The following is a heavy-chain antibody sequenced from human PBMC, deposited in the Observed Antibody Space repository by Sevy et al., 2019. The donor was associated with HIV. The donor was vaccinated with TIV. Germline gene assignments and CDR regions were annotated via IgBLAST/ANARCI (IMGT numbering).Heavy chain of an antibody. CDR1: GLNVSDYF. CDR2: ISSSGTII. CDR3: ARDLASGSFFSPYFDY. J-gene: IGHJ4*02. V-gene: IGHV3-11*01. D-gene: IGHD3-10*01. Sequence: GGSLRLSCAASGLNVSDYFMSWIRQAPGKRPEWVSYISSSGTIIYYADSVKDRFTISRDNAKNSLYLQMNSLRAEDTAIYYCARDLASGSFFSPYFDYWGQGTLVTVSS.